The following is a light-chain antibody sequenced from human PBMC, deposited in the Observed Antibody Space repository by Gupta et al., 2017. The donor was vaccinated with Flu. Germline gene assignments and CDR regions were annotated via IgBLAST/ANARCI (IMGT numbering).Light chain of an antibody. Sequence: QSALTQPASVSGSPGQSITISCTGTSSDVGGYNYVSWYQQHPGKAPKLMIFEVSKRPAGVANRFSGSKAGNAASLTISGRQEEDEAVYYCTSYTSSSTYVFGTGTKVTVL. J-gene: IGLJ1*01. CDR3: TSYTSSSTYV. V-gene: IGLV2-14*01. CDR2: EVS. CDR1: SSDVGGYNY.